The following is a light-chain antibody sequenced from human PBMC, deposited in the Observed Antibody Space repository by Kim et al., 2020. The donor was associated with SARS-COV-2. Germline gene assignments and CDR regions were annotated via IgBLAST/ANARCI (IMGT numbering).Light chain of an antibody. V-gene: IGKV3-20*01. CDR2: GAS. Sequence: SPTDRATLSCRASQSGTSIFLAWYQQKPGQAPRLLMYGASRRATGIPDRFSGSGSGTDFTLTISRLEPEDIAVYYGQQYGSSGWTFGQGTKVDIK. CDR3: QQYGSSGWT. J-gene: IGKJ1*01. CDR1: QSGTSIF.